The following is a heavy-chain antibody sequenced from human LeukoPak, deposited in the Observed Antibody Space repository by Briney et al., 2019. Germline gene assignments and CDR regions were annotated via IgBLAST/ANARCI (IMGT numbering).Heavy chain of an antibody. CDR1: GDSISSGGNY. J-gene: IGHJ4*02. CDR2: IYYSGST. Sequence: SETLSLTCTVSGDSISSGGNYWSWLRQHPGKGLEWIGYIYYSGSTYYNPSLKSRLNISVDTSKNQFSLKLSSVTAADTAVYYCARWGNSGYASGYFDYWGQGTLVTVSS. CDR3: ARWGNSGYASGYFDY. V-gene: IGHV4-31*03. D-gene: IGHD5-12*01.